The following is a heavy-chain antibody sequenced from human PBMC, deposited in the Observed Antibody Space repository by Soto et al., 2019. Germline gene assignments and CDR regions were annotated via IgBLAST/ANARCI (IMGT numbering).Heavy chain of an antibody. V-gene: IGHV1-18*01. J-gene: IGHJ4*02. D-gene: IGHD2-15*01. CDR2: ISGYNGHT. CDR3: AGVVRTIVEVVAGRLLAL. CDR1: GYTFASYG. Sequence: QVQLVQSGTEVTKPGASVKVACKTSGYTFASYGISWVRQAPGQGLEWMGWISGYNGHTSYAKNAPDTVTMTTDGSTSATYREVRSLRSDDTAMYLCAGVVRTIVEVVAGRLLALWGQATVVTVSS.